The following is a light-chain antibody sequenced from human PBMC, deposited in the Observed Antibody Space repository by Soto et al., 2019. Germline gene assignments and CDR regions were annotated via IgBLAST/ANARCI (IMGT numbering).Light chain of an antibody. Sequence: QSALTQPPSASATPGQRVTMSCSGSNSNIGSNTVNWYQQLPGTAPKLLIYSNKQRPSGVPDRFSGSKSGTSASLAISGLQSDDEANYYCATWDDSLHGPVFGGGTKLTVL. J-gene: IGLJ2*01. CDR3: ATWDDSLHGPV. CDR2: SNK. CDR1: NSNIGSNT. V-gene: IGLV1-44*01.